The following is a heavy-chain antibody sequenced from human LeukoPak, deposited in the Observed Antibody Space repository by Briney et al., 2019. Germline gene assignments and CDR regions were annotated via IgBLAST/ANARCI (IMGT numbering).Heavy chain of an antibody. CDR3: ARETPTVTTTLDY. CDR2: ISIYNGNT. D-gene: IGHD4-11*01. J-gene: IGHJ4*02. V-gene: IGHV1-18*01. CDR1: GYTFTSYG. Sequence: GASVKVSCKASGYTFTSYGISSVRQAPGQGIEWMGWISIYNGNTNYAQKFQGRVTMTRDTSISTAYMELSRLRSDDTAVYYCARETPTVTTTLDYWGQGTLVTVSS.